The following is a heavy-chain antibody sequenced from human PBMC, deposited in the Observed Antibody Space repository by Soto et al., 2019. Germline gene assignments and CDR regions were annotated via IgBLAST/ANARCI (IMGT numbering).Heavy chain of an antibody. CDR2: FDPEDGET. J-gene: IGHJ4*01. CDR1: GYTFTSYG. D-gene: IGHD3-9*01. CDR3: ATGGWRYDILTGYPTGDY. Sequence: ASVKVSCKASGYTFTSYGISWVRQAPGKGLEWMGGFDPEDGETIYAQKFQGRVTMTEDTSTDTAYMELSSLRSEDTAVYYCATGGWRYDILTGYPTGDYWG. V-gene: IGHV1-24*01.